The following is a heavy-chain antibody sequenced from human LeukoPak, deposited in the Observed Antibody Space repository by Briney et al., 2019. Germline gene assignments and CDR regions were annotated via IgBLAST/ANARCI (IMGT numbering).Heavy chain of an antibody. Sequence: PAETLTLTCTVSGGSISSYYRSWIRQPPGKGLEWIGYIYYSGSTNYNPSLKSRVTISVDTSKNQFSLKLSSVTAADTAVYYCARSQLYSYGSTALYNWFDPGGEGPLVTVSS. J-gene: IGHJ5*02. CDR1: GGSISSYY. V-gene: IGHV4-59*08. CDR3: ARSQLYSYGSTALYNWFDP. D-gene: IGHD5-18*01. CDR2: IYYSGST.